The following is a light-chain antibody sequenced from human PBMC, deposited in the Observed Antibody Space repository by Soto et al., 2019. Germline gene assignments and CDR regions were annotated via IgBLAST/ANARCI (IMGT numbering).Light chain of an antibody. CDR1: NIDTKS. J-gene: IGLJ2*01. CDR3: QVWDIITYHVV. Sequence: SYELTQPPLVSVAPGQTAKITCAGDNIDTKSMHWYQQRPGQAPVLVVHDDTDRAAGIPERFSGSKSGGTATLTISRVEAGDEADYYCQVWDIITYHVVFGGGTKLTVL. V-gene: IGLV3-21*02. CDR2: DDT.